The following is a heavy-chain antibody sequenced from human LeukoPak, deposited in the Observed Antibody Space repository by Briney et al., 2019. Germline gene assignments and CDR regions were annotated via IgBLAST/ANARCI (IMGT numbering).Heavy chain of an antibody. CDR2: IKQDGSNK. V-gene: IGHV3-7*01. CDR3: ARESGDYDILTGYYMPKYYFDY. CDR1: GFTFGSYW. D-gene: IGHD3-9*01. Sequence: PGGSLRLSCAVSGFTFGSYWMSWVRQAPGKGLEWVANIKQDGSNKYYADSVKGRFTISRDNSKNTLYLQMNSLRAEDTAVYYCARESGDYDILTGYYMPKYYFDYWGQGTLVTVSS. J-gene: IGHJ4*02.